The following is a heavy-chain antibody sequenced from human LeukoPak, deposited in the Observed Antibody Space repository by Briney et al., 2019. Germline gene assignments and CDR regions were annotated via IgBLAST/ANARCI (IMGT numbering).Heavy chain of an antibody. CDR2: IKSKTDGGTT. CDR3: AKDGGELLLDY. D-gene: IGHD1-26*01. V-gene: IGHV3-15*05. Sequence: GGSLRLSCAASGFTFSNAWMSWVRQAPGKGLEWVGRIKSKTDGGTTDYAAPVKGRFTISRDNSKNSLYLQMNSLRTEDTALYYCAKDGGELLLDYWGQGTLVTVSS. J-gene: IGHJ4*02. CDR1: GFTFSNAW.